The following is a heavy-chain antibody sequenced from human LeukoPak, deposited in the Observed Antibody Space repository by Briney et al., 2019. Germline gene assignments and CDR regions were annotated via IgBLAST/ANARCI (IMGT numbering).Heavy chain of an antibody. D-gene: IGHD5-24*01. J-gene: IGHJ3*02. V-gene: IGHV1-18*01. CDR3: ARGKIEMGAFDI. Sequence: ASVKVSCKASGYTFTSYGISWVRQAPGQGLGWMGWISTYNGNTNYAQKLQGRVTTTTDTSTSTAYMELRSLRSDDTAVYYCARGKIEMGAFDIWGQGTMVTVSS. CDR2: ISTYNGNT. CDR1: GYTFTSYG.